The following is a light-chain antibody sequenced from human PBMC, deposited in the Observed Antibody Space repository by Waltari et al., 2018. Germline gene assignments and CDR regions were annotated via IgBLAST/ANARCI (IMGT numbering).Light chain of an antibody. V-gene: IGKV1-39*01. CDR3: QQSYSTPLT. CDR2: AAS. J-gene: IGKJ4*01. CDR1: KSISSY. Sequence: DIQMTQSPSSLSASVGDRVTITCRASKSISSYLNWYQQKPGKAPKLLIYAASSLQSGVPSRFSGSGSGTDFTLTISSLQPEDFATYYCQQSYSTPLTFCGGANVEIK.